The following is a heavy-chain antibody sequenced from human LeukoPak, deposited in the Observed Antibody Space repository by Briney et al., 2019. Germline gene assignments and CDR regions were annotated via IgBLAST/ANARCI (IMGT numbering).Heavy chain of an antibody. J-gene: IGHJ5*02. CDR1: GYTFTSYD. CDR3: ARGGYCSGGSCYSSWFDP. CDR2: MNPNSGTT. D-gene: IGHD2-15*01. Sequence: ASVKLSCKASGYTFTSYDINWVRQATGQGLEGRGWMNPNSGTTGYAQKFQGRVTMTRNNSITTAYMELSSLRSEDTAVYYCARGGYCSGGSCYSSWFDPWGQGTLVTVSS. V-gene: IGHV1-8*01.